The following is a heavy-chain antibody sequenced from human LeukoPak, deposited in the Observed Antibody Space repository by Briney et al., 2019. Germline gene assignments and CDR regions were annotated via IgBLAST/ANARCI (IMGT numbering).Heavy chain of an antibody. CDR2: INWNGGST. CDR1: EFDFFSYG. V-gene: IGHV3-20*04. J-gene: IGHJ4*02. CDR3: ARGYFYDSSGYYGNLDY. D-gene: IGHD3-22*01. Sequence: GGSLRLSCVASEFDFFSYGMQWVRQAPGKGLEWVSGINWNGGSTGYADAVKGRFTIHRDNAKKSLYLQMHSLRAEDTALYYCARGYFYDSSGYYGNLDYWGQGTLVTVSS.